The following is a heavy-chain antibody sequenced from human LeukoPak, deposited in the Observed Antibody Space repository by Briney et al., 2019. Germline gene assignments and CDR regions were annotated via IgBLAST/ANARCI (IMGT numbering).Heavy chain of an antibody. D-gene: IGHD3-22*01. V-gene: IGHV3-30*04. CDR2: LSNDGSYT. CDR3: AKDGLYYDGSEHVYYFDS. J-gene: IGHJ4*02. Sequence: GGSLRLSCVASGFSFSTSAMHWVRQAPGKGLEWVTILSNDGSYTYYADSVKGRFTISRDNSKNTLYLQMNSLRAEDTALYYCAKDGLYYDGSEHVYYFDSWGQGTLVTVSS. CDR1: GFSFSTSA.